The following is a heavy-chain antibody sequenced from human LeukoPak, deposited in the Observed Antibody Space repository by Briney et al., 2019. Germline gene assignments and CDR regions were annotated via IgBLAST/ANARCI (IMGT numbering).Heavy chain of an antibody. CDR2: ISGNRGSI. D-gene: IGHD2-15*01. CDR1: GFTFYDDA. Sequence: GGSLRLSCAASGFTFYDDAMHGGRHAPGEGGGGGSGISGNRGSIGYADSVKGRFTISRDNAKNSLYLQMNSLRAEDTALYYCAKGDCSGGSCYSIPPAPTPFDYWGQGTLVTVSS. CDR3: AKGDCSGGSCYSIPPAPTPFDY. V-gene: IGHV3-9*01. J-gene: IGHJ4*02.